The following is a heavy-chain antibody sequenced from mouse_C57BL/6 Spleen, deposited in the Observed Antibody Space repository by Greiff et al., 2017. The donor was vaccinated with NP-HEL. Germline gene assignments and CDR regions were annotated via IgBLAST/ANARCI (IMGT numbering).Heavy chain of an antibody. CDR3: ARSYYDYDRQGYFDY. D-gene: IGHD2-4*01. Sequence: EVKLQESGPVLVKPGASVKMSCKASGYTFTDYYMNWVKQSHGKSLEWIGVINPYNGGTSYNQKFKGKATLTVDKSSSTAYMELNSLTSEDSAVYYCARSYYDYDRQGYFDYWGQGTTLTVSS. V-gene: IGHV1-19*01. J-gene: IGHJ2*01. CDR2: INPYNGGT. CDR1: GYTFTDYY.